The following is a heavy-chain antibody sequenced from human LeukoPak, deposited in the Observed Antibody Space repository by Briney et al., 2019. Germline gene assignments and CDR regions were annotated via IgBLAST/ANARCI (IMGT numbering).Heavy chain of an antibody. J-gene: IGHJ4*02. CDR1: GFTFSSYA. CDR2: ISYDGSNK. Sequence: GGSLRLSCAASGFTFSSYAMHWGRQAPGKGLEWVAVISYDGSNKYYADSVKGRFTISRDNSKNTLYLQMNSLRAEDTAVYYCARGPMIVTRPPSYWGQGTLVTVSS. D-gene: IGHD3-22*01. V-gene: IGHV3-30*01. CDR3: ARGPMIVTRPPSY.